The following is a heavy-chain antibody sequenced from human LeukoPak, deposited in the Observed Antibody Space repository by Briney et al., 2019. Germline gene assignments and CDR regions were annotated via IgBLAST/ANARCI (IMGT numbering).Heavy chain of an antibody. D-gene: IGHD2-2*01. Sequence: GGSLRLSCAASGSTFSSYEMNWVRQAPGKGLEWVSYISCSGSTIYYADSVKGRFTISRDNAKNSLYLQMNSLRAEDTAVYYCAREPVVPAANYYYYGMDVWGKGTTVTVSS. CDR1: GSTFSSYE. CDR2: ISCSGSTI. CDR3: AREPVVPAANYYYYGMDV. V-gene: IGHV3-48*03. J-gene: IGHJ6*04.